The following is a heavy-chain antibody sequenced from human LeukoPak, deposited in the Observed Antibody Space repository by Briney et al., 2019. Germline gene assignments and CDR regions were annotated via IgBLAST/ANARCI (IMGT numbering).Heavy chain of an antibody. V-gene: IGHV3-74*01. J-gene: IGHJ4*02. CDR3: ARDRYYYYDSSGYSVRHDY. D-gene: IGHD3-22*01. CDR1: GFTFSSYW. CDR2: INTGGSST. Sequence: PGGSLRLSCAASGFTFSSYWMHWVRQAPGKGLVWVTRINTGGSSTSYADSVKGRFTISRDNAKNTLYLQMNSLRAEDTAVYYCARDRYYYYDSSGYSVRHDYWGQGTLVTVSS.